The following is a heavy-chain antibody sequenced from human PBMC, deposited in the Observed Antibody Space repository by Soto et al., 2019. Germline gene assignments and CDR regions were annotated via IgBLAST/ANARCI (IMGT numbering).Heavy chain of an antibody. V-gene: IGHV1-2*04. J-gene: IGHJ4*02. CDR1: GYTFTGYY. D-gene: IGHD2-15*01. CDR2: INPNSGGT. CDR3: ARGRDPIVVVVAAAGSIFDY. Sequence: ASVKVSCKASGYTFTGYYMHWVRQAPGQGLEWMGWINPNSGGTNYAQKFQGWVTMTRDTSISTAYMELSRLRSDDTAVYYCARGRDPIVVVVAAAGSIFDYWGQGTLVTVSS.